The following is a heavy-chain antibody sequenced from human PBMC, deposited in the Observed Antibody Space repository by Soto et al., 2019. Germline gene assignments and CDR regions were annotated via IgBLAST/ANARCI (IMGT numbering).Heavy chain of an antibody. CDR2: MWFDGGNK. CDR1: GFTVSSYG. CDR3: ASECCRSSGEGCFYNYGMEV. V-gene: IGHV3-33*01. J-gene: IGHJ6*02. D-gene: IGHD2-15*01. Sequence: GGSLRLSCAASGFTVSSYGTHWVRQAPGKGLEWVAVMWFDGGNKYYADSVRGRFTISSDNSNNRVLLQMNSLRAEDTAVYYCASECCRSSGEGCFYNYGMEVWGQGTTVTVSS.